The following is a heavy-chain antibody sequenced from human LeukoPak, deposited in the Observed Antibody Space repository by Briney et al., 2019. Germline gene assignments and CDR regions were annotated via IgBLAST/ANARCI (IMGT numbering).Heavy chain of an antibody. CDR2: INHSGST. V-gene: IGHV4-34*01. D-gene: IGHD5-18*01. CDR3: ARRGRGYRYGSEDY. J-gene: IGHJ4*02. Sequence: SETLSLTCAVYGGSFSGYYWSWIRQPPGKGLEWIGEINHSGSTNYNPSLKSRVTISVDTSKNQFSLKLSSVTAADTAVYYCARRGRGYRYGSEDYWGQGTLVTVSS. CDR1: GGSFSGYY.